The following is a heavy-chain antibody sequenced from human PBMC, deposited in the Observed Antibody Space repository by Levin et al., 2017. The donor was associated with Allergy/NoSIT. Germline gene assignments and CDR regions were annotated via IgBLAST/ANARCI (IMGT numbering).Heavy chain of an antibody. CDR2: ISYDGSNK. Sequence: GGSLRLSCAASGFTFSSYGMHWVRQAPGKGLEWVAVISYDGSNKYYADSVKGRFTISRDNSKNTLYLQMNSVRAEDTAVYYCAKGQAVAGPRSGGMDVWGQGTTVTVSS. J-gene: IGHJ6*02. D-gene: IGHD6-19*01. CDR3: AKGQAVAGPRSGGMDV. CDR1: GFTFSSYG. V-gene: IGHV3-30*18.